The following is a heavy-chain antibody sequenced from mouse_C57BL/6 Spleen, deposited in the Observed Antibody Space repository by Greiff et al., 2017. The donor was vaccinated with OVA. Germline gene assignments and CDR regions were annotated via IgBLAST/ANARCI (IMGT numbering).Heavy chain of an antibody. J-gene: IGHJ2*01. CDR2: IYPGSGNT. CDR3: ARWNDSSSLGY. CDR1: GYTFTDYY. D-gene: IGHD1-1*01. Sequence: QVQLKESGAELVRPGASVKLSCKASGYTFTDYYINWVKQRPGQGLEWIARIYPGSGNTYYNEKFKGKATLTAEKSSSTAYMQLSSLTSEDSAVYFCARWNDSSSLGYWGQGTTLTVSS. V-gene: IGHV1-76*01.